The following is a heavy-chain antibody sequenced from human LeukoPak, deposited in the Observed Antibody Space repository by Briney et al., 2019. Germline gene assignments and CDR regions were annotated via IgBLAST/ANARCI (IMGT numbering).Heavy chain of an antibody. V-gene: IGHV4-34*01. CDR3: AGHRYDSSGYRDY. J-gene: IGHJ4*02. CDR2: INHSGST. Sequence: SETLSLTCAVYGGSFSGYYWSWIRQPPGKGLEWIGEINHSGSTNYNPSLKSRVTISVDTSKNQFSLKLSSVTAADTAVYYCAGHRYDSSGYRDYWGQGTLVTVSS. D-gene: IGHD3-22*01. CDR1: GGSFSGYY.